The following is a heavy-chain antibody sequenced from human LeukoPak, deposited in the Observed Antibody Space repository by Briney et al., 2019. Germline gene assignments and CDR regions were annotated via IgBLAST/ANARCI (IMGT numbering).Heavy chain of an antibody. CDR2: INHSGST. V-gene: IGHV4-39*07. J-gene: IGHJ4*02. Sequence: PSETLSLTCTVSGGSISSSSYYWGWIRQPPGKGLEWIGEINHSGSTNYNPSLKSRVTISVDTSKNQFSLKLSSVTAADTAVYYCARGVLIWGQGTLVTVSS. CDR1: GGSISSSSYY. D-gene: IGHD3-16*01. CDR3: ARGVLI.